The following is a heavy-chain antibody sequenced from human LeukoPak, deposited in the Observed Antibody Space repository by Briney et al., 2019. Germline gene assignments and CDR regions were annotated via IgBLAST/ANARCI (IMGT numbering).Heavy chain of an antibody. V-gene: IGHV3-11*01. CDR1: GFTLTDYY. CDR3: ARSIGYYYTMDV. J-gene: IGHJ6*02. CDR2: ISGSGRNV. Sequence: GGSLRLSCVAYGFTLTDYYMSWIRQAPGRGLEWVSDISGSGRNVYYGDSVKGRFTISRDNAKNSLYLQMNNLRAEDTVVYYCARSIGYYYTMDVWGQGTTVTVSS. D-gene: IGHD3-22*01.